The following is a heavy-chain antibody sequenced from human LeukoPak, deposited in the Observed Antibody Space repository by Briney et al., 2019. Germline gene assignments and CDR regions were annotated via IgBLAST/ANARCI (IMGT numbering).Heavy chain of an antibody. V-gene: IGHV3-48*01. D-gene: IGHD6-13*01. CDR2: ISSTSDTI. Sequence: GGSLRLSCAGSGFAFSRYSMNWVRQAPGRGLEWISFISSTSDTIYYADSVKGRFTISRDNSKNTLFLQMNSLRAEDTAVYYCAKIWGAAGALPDWGQGTLVTVSS. CDR1: GFAFSRYS. J-gene: IGHJ4*02. CDR3: AKIWGAAGALPD.